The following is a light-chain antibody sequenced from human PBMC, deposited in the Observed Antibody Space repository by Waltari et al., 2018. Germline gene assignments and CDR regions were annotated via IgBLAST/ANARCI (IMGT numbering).Light chain of an antibody. V-gene: IGKV1-39*01. CDR2: TTS. CDR3: QQTFSLET. Sequence: IQMTQSPSSLAASVGDRVTITCRASQNVGDYLNWYQQKSGKAPRLLIYTTSILQSGVPSRFSGSGSGTDFSLIINGLQPEDFATYYCQQTFSLETFGQGTKVEIK. J-gene: IGKJ1*01. CDR1: QNVGDY.